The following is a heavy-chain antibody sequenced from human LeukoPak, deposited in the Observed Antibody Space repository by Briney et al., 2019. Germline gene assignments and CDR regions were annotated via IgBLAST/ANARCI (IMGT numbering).Heavy chain of an antibody. CDR3: ARDKFYSSSWYANWFDP. V-gene: IGHV1-2*02. CDR1: GGTFSNYG. Sequence: GASVKVSCKASGGTFSNYGVSWVRQAPGQGLEWMGWINPNSGGTNYAQKFQGRVTMTRDTSISTAYMELSRLRSDDTAVYYCARDKFYSSSWYANWFDPWGQGTLVTVSS. CDR2: INPNSGGT. J-gene: IGHJ5*02. D-gene: IGHD6-13*01.